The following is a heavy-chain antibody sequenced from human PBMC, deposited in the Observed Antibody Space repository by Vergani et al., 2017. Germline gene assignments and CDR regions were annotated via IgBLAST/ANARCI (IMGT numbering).Heavy chain of an antibody. Sequence: QVQLQESGPGLVKPSQTLSLTCTVSGGSISSGSYYWSWIRQPAGKGLEWIGRIYTSGSTNYNPSLKSRVTMSVATSKNQFSLKLSSVTAADTAVYYCARVRRIAAQYWYFDLWGRGTLVTVSS. CDR3: ARVRRIAAQYWYFDL. CDR1: GGSISSGSYY. CDR2: IYTSGST. D-gene: IGHD6-6*01. J-gene: IGHJ2*01. V-gene: IGHV4-61*02.